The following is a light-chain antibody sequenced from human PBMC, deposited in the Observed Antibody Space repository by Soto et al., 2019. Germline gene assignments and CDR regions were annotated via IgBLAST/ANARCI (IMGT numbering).Light chain of an antibody. CDR3: QHYVTSLTT. CDR2: GAS. Sequence: EIVLTQSPGTLSLSPGERATLSCGASQSVTSNDLAWYQQKPGQAPRLLIFGASIRVTGIPDRFIGSGSGTDFTLTISRLEPEDFAVYYCQHYVTSLTTFGQGTKVEVK. CDR1: QSVTSND. V-gene: IGKV3-20*01. J-gene: IGKJ1*01.